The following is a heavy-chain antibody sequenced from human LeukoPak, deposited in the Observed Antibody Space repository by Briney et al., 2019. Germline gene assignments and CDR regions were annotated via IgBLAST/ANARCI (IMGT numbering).Heavy chain of an antibody. CDR1: GFTFSSYE. Sequence: GSLRLSCAASGFTFSSYEMNWGRQAPGKGLEWVSYTSSSGSTIYYADSVKGRFTISRDNSKNTLYLQMNSLRAEDTAVYYCAIPRHGDYATSPSYFDYWGQGTLVTVSS. V-gene: IGHV3-48*03. J-gene: IGHJ4*02. D-gene: IGHD4-17*01. CDR3: AIPRHGDYATSPSYFDY. CDR2: TSSSGSTI.